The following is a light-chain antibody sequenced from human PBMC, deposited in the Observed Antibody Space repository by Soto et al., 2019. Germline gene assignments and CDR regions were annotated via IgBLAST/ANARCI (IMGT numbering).Light chain of an antibody. V-gene: IGKV3-20*01. CDR2: VAS. CDR3: QQYATSPLT. Sequence: DIVLTQSPGTLSLSPGETAALSCGASQSLGNNFLAWYQQKPGQAPRLLISVASSRATGIPDRFSGSGSGTDFTLTITRVESEDFAVYYCQQYATSPLTFGGGTKVEIK. J-gene: IGKJ4*01. CDR1: QSLGNNF.